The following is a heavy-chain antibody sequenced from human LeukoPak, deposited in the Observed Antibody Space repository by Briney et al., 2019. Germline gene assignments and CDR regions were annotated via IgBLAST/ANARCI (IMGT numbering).Heavy chain of an antibody. Sequence: ASVKVSCKASGYTFTSYGISWVRQAPGQGLEWVGRISGYNGNTNYAQKLQGRVTMTTDTSTSTAYMELRSLRSDDTAVYYCARNRSGYCDYWGQGTLVTVSS. J-gene: IGHJ4*02. D-gene: IGHD3-3*01. CDR3: ARNRSGYCDY. V-gene: IGHV1-18*01. CDR2: ISGYNGNT. CDR1: GYTFTSYG.